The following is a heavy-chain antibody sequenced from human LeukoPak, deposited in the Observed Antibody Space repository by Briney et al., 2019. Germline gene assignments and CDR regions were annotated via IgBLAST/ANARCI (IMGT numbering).Heavy chain of an antibody. V-gene: IGHV4-39*07. J-gene: IGHJ5*02. CDR2: IYHSGET. Sequence: SETLSLTCRVSGGSISSTSYYWGWIRQPPGKGLEWIASIYHSGETFYNPSLESRVAISVDTSNNEVFLDLYSVTAADTAMYYCAETNTQDWFDPWGRGALVTVSS. CDR1: GGSISSTSYY. CDR3: AETNTQDWFDP. D-gene: IGHD2-8*01.